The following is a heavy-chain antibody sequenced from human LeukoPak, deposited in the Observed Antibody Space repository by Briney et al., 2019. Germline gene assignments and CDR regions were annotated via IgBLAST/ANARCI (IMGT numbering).Heavy chain of an antibody. V-gene: IGHV3-33*01. J-gene: IGHJ4*02. D-gene: IGHD6-19*01. CDR2: IWYDGSNK. Sequence: GRSLRLSCAASGFTFSSYGMHWVRQAPGKGLEWVAVIWYDGSNKYYADSVKGRFTISRDNSKYTLYLQMNSLRAEDTAVYYCARDREQWLVMDFDYWGQGTLVTVSS. CDR3: ARDREQWLVMDFDY. CDR1: GFTFSSYG.